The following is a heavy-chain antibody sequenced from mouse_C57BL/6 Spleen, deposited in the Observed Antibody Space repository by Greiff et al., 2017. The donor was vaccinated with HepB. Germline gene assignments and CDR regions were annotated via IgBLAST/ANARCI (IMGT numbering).Heavy chain of an antibody. D-gene: IGHD1-1*01. Sequence: EVQVVESGGGLVKPGGSLKLSCAASGFTFSDYGMHWVRQAPEKGLEWVAYISSGSSTIYYADTVKGRFTISRDNAKNTLFLQMTSLRSEDTAMFYCARRRYYGYNFYYWGQGTTLTLSS. V-gene: IGHV5-17*01. CDR1: GFTFSDYG. J-gene: IGHJ2*01. CDR3: ARRRYYGYNFYY. CDR2: ISSGSSTI.